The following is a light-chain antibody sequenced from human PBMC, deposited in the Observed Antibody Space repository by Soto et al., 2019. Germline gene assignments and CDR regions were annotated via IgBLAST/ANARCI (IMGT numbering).Light chain of an antibody. CDR3: QQYAGSPWT. J-gene: IGKJ1*01. Sequence: EIVLTQSPGTLSLSPGERATLSCRASQSVGISYLGWYQQKPGQAPRLLMYGVSSRASGIPDRFSGSESGXXXTLTISRLEPEDFAVYYCQQYAGSPWTFGQGTKVEIK. CDR2: GVS. CDR1: QSVGISY. V-gene: IGKV3-20*01.